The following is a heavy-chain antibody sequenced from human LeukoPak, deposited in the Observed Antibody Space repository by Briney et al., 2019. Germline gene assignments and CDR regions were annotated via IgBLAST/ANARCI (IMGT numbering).Heavy chain of an antibody. D-gene: IGHD6-13*01. CDR1: GDSISIYY. V-gene: IGHV4-59*01. CDR3: ARGRSSWDQGHRDQKCNWFDS. J-gene: IGHJ5*01. CDR2: MYSGST. Sequence: KPSETLSLTCSVSGDSISIYYWSWIRQPPGKGLEWIGYMYSGSTNYNPSLKSRVTILLDTSKNQFSLKLNSVTAADTAVYYCARGRSSWDQGHRDQKCNWFDSWGQGTLVTVSS.